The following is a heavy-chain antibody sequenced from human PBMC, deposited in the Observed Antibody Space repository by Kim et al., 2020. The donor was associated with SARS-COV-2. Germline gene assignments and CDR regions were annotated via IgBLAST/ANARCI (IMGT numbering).Heavy chain of an antibody. Sequence: TPSPKSRVTISVDTSKNQFSLKVSSLTAAGTAVYYCARGPAATYYYGMDVWGQGTTVTVSS. V-gene: IGHV4-59*09. D-gene: IGHD2-2*01. CDR3: ARGPAATYYYGMDV. J-gene: IGHJ6*02.